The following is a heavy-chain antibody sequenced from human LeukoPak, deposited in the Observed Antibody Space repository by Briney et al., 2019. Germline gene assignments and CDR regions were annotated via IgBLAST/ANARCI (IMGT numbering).Heavy chain of an antibody. CDR3: ARGSGGRSTNCQRCRFFDF. Sequence: ASVKVSCKASGYTFTSYAMHWVRQAPGQRLEWMGWINAGNGNTKYSQKFQGRVTITRDTSASTAYMELSSLRSEDTAVYYCARGSGGRSTNCQRCRFFDFWGQGTLVTVSS. CDR1: GYTFTSYA. CDR2: INAGNGNT. V-gene: IGHV1-3*01. J-gene: IGHJ4*02. D-gene: IGHD2-15*01.